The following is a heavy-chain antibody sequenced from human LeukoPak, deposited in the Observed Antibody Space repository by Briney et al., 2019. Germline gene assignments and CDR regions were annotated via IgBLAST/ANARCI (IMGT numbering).Heavy chain of an antibody. Sequence: HPGGSLRLSCAASEFTVSSNYMSWVRQAPGKGLEWVSIIYSGGYTDYADSVKGRFTISRDNSKNTLYLQMNNLRAEDTALYYCARGITFGGVHYFDYWGQGTLVTVSS. D-gene: IGHD3-16*01. CDR2: IYSGGYT. J-gene: IGHJ4*02. CDR1: EFTVSSNY. V-gene: IGHV3-53*01. CDR3: ARGITFGGVHYFDY.